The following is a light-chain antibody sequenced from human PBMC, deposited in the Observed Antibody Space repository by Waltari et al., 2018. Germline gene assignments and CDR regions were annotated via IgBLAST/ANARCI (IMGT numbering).Light chain of an antibody. J-gene: IGKJ4*01. CDR1: QTGNSY. Sequence: EIVFTQSPATLSLSPGERATLSYCARQTGNSYLAWYQQKPGQSPRLLIYDASYRATGIPAMFSASASGTDFTLTISSPETEDFAVYCCQQRAIWPLTFGGGTRVEIK. CDR2: DAS. V-gene: IGKV3-11*01. CDR3: QQRAIWPLT.